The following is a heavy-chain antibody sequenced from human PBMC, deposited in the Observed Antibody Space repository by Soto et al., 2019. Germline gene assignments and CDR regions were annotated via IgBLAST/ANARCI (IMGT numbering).Heavy chain of an antibody. J-gene: IGHJ2*01. CDR3: RGLTRPGSSSWYPSWYFDL. Sequence: QVQLQESGPGLVKPSETLSLTCTVSGGSISSYYWSWIRQPPGKGLEWVGYIYYSGSTNYNPSLKRRITTSVNTTKNLCPLKHSSGAAANTAVYCWRGLTRPGSSSWYPSWYFDLWGRGTLVTVSS. D-gene: IGHD6-13*01. CDR2: IYYSGST. CDR1: GGSISSYY. V-gene: IGHV4-59*08.